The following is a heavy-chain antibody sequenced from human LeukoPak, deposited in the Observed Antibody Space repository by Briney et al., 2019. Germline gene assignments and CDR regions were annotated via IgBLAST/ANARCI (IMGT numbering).Heavy chain of an antibody. Sequence: ASVKVSCKASGYTFTSYDINWVRQATGQGLEWMGWMNPNSGNTGYAQKFQGRVTMTRNTSISTAYMELSSLRSEDTAVYYCARTGFKDYVWGSYRYYYWGQGTLVTVSS. J-gene: IGHJ4*02. V-gene: IGHV1-8*01. CDR2: MNPNSGNT. D-gene: IGHD3-16*02. CDR1: GYTFTSYD. CDR3: ARTGFKDYVWGSYRYYY.